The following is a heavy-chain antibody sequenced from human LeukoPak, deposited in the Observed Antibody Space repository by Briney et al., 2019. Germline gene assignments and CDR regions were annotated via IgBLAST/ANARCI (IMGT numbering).Heavy chain of an antibody. CDR3: ARDGSDYGDYVFDY. CDR1: GFTFSSYG. D-gene: IGHD4-17*01. V-gene: IGHV3-33*01. Sequence: GRSLRLSCAASGFTFSSYGMHWVRQAPGKGLEWVAVIWHDGSNKYYADSVKGRFTISRDNSKNTLYLQMNGLRAEDTAVYYCARDGSDYGDYVFDYWGQGTLVTVSS. J-gene: IGHJ4*02. CDR2: IWHDGSNK.